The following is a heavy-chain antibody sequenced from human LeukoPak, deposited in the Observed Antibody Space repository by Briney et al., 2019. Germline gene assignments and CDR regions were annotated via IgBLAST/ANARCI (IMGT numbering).Heavy chain of an antibody. V-gene: IGHV1-2*02. CDR1: GYTFTGYY. CDR3: ARDKGSGHDY. CDR2: INPNSGGT. J-gene: IGHJ4*02. Sequence: ASVKVSCKASGYTFTGYYMHWVRQAPGQGLEWMGWINPNSGGTNYAQNLQGRVTMTTDTSTSTAYMELRSLRSDDTAVYYCARDKGSGHDYWGQGTLVTVSS. D-gene: IGHD2-15*01.